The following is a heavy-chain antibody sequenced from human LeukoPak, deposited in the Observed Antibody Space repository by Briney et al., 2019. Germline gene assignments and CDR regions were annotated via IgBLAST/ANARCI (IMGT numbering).Heavy chain of an antibody. D-gene: IGHD3-3*01. V-gene: IGHV3-11*01. CDR3: AKGGPFGVLTPYYFDY. J-gene: IGHJ4*02. CDR1: GFTFSDYY. CDR2: ISSSGSTI. Sequence: GGSLRLSCAASGFTFSDYYMSWIRQAPGKGLEWVSYISSSGSTIYYADSVKGRFTISRDNSKNTLYLQMNSLRAEDTAVYYCAKGGPFGVLTPYYFDYWGQGTLVTVSS.